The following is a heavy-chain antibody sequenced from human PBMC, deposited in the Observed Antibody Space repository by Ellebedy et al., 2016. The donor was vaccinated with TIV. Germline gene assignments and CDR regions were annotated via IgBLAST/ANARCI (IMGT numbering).Heavy chain of an antibody. CDR1: GFIFSSYW. J-gene: IGHJ4*02. Sequence: GESLKISCVGSGFIFSSYWMSWFRQAPGKGLEWLSFIRSRAYGATTEYAASVRGRFIISRDDSKGTAYLQMTDLKTDDTAVYCCSRVRGLVLVAATYFDLWGQGILVTVSS. V-gene: IGHV3-49*03. CDR2: IRSRAYGATT. CDR3: SRVRGLVLVAATYFDL. D-gene: IGHD2-15*01.